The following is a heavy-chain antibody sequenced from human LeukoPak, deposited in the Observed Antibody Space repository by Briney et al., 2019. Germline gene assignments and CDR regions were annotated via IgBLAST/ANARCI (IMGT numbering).Heavy chain of an antibody. Sequence: PSETLSLTCAVYGGSFSGYYWSWIRQPPGKGLDWIGEINHSGSTNYNPSLKSRVTISVDTSKNQFSLKLSSVTAADTAVYYCARVFDTIDSSGYYFVYWGQGTLVTVSS. CDR1: GGSFSGYY. V-gene: IGHV4-34*01. CDR2: INHSGST. CDR3: ARVFDTIDSSGYYFVY. D-gene: IGHD3-22*01. J-gene: IGHJ4*02.